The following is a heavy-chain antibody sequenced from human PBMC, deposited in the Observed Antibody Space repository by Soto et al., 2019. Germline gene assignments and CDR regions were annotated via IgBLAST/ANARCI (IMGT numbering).Heavy chain of an antibody. CDR1: GFTFGDYA. CDR2: IRSKAYGGTT. D-gene: IGHD3-3*01. CDR3: TRDRVQDDFWSGYYRSYYYYYMDV. Sequence: GGSLRLSCTACGFTFGDYAMSWFRQAPGKGLEWVGFIRSKAYGGTTEYAASVKGRFTISRDDSKSIAYLQMNSLKTEDTAVYYCTRDRVQDDFWSGYYRSYYYYYMDVWGKGTTVTVSS. J-gene: IGHJ6*03. V-gene: IGHV3-49*03.